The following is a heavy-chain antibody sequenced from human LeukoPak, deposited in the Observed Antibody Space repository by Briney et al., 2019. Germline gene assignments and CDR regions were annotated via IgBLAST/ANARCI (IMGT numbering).Heavy chain of an antibody. D-gene: IGHD2-15*01. J-gene: IGHJ4*02. CDR1: GYTFTSYG. Sequence: GAAVKVSCEASGYTFTSYGISWVGQAPGKGLEWVGWISAYNGNTNYAQKLQGRVTMTTDTSTSTAYMELRSLRSDDTAVYYCARDRCSGGSCYSSSDYWGQGTLVTVSS. V-gene: IGHV1-18*01. CDR2: ISAYNGNT. CDR3: ARDRCSGGSCYSSSDY.